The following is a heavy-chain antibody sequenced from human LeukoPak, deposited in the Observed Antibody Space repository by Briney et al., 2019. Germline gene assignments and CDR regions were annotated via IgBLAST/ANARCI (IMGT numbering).Heavy chain of an antibody. V-gene: IGHV3-43*01. D-gene: IGHD3-22*01. CDR3: VKDLSYESSGHVLEY. J-gene: IGHJ4*02. CDR1: GFTVEDYT. Sequence: PGGSLRLSCVASGFTVEDYTMHWVRQAPGKTLEWVSLISWDGTTYYTDSVKGRFTISRDNSKNSLYLQMDTLRSEDTAFSYCVKDLSYESSGHVLEYWGQGTLVTVSS. CDR2: ISWDGTT.